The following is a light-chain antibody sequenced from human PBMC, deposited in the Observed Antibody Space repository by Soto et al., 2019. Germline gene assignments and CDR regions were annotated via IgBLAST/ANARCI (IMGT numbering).Light chain of an antibody. CDR3: QQYSSWPPKYT. Sequence: ELVMTQSPATLSVSPGERVTLSCRASQSVSNNLAWYQQKPGQAPRLLISGASNRATGIPARFSGSGSGTEFTLTISSLQSEDFAVYYCQQYSSWPPKYTFGQGTKLEIK. CDR1: QSVSNN. V-gene: IGKV3-15*01. J-gene: IGKJ2*01. CDR2: GAS.